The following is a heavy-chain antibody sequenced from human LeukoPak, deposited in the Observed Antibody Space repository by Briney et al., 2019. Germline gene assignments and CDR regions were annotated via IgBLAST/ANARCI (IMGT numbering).Heavy chain of an antibody. Sequence: GGSLRLSCAASGFTFSSYAMSWVRQAPGKGLEWVSAISGSGGSTYYADSVKGRFTISRDNSKNTLYLQMNSLRAEDTAVYYCARDQYYYGSGIFSSSYYYYYGMDVWGQGTTVTVSS. V-gene: IGHV3-23*01. J-gene: IGHJ6*02. D-gene: IGHD3-10*01. CDR3: ARDQYYYGSGIFSSSYYYYYGMDV. CDR2: ISGSGGST. CDR1: GFTFSSYA.